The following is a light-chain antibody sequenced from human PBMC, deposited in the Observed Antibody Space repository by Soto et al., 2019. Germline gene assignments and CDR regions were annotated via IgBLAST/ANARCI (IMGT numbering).Light chain of an antibody. V-gene: IGKV3D-15*01. J-gene: IGKJ1*01. CDR1: QSVSSN. CDR3: QQYNNWPWT. Sequence: EIVITQSPAALSVSPGERASLSCRASQSVSSNLDWYQKKPGQAPRLLIYGASTRATGIPARFSGSGSGTEFTLTISSLQSEDFAVYYCQQYNNWPWTFGQGTKVEIK. CDR2: GAS.